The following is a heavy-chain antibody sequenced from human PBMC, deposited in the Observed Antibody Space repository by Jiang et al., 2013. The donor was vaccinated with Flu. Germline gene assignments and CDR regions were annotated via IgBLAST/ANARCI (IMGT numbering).Heavy chain of an antibody. Sequence: PGLVKPSETLSLTCTVSGDSINSYYWSWIRQPPGKGLEWIGFISNSGITNYNPSLRSRVTMSIDTSQNHFSLKLNSLTAADTAVYYCAASWGSSAAFDYWGQGTLVTVSS. CDR1: GDSINSYY. J-gene: IGHJ4*02. V-gene: IGHV4-59*01. D-gene: IGHD6-6*01. CDR2: ISNSGIT. CDR3: AASWGSSAAFDY.